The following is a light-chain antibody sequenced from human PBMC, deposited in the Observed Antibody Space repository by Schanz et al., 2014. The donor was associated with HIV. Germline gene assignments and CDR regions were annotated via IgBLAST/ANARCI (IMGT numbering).Light chain of an antibody. CDR1: SSDVGHYDY. J-gene: IGLJ3*02. CDR3: ATWDDSLEGWV. V-gene: IGLV2-14*01. CDR2: EVS. Sequence: QSALTQPASVSASPGQSITISCTGTSSDVGHYDYVSWYQQHPGKAPKLMIYEVSKRSSGVPARFSGSRSGTSASLAISGLQSDDEADYYCATWDDSLEGWVFGGGTKLTVL.